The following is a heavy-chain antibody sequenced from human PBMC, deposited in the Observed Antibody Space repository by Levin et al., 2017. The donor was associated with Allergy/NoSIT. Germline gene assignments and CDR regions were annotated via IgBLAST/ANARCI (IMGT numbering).Heavy chain of an antibody. V-gene: IGHV4-59*01. CDR3: ARDRNGYGIFDY. CDR1: GGSISSYY. CDR2: IYYSGST. J-gene: IGHJ4*02. Sequence: SETLSLTCTVSGGSISSYYWSWIRQPPGKGLEWIGYIYYSGSTNYNPSLKSRGTTTVDTSKNQFSLMLISVTAAETAVYYCARDRNGYGIFDYWGQGTLVTVSS. D-gene: IGHD5-18*01.